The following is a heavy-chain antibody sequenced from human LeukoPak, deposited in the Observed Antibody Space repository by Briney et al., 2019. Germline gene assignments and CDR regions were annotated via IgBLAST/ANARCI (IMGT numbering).Heavy chain of an antibody. CDR3: ARWGGVQFDS. D-gene: IGHD2-8*01. Sequence: EALVKVSCKASGFTFTSSAMQWVRQARGQRLEWMGWISPNSGVTNYAQKFQGRVTLTRDTSVTTAYMELTSLTSDDTAVYYCARWGGVQFDSWGQGTLVTVSS. V-gene: IGHV1-2*02. J-gene: IGHJ5*01. CDR1: GFTFTSSA. CDR2: ISPNSGVT.